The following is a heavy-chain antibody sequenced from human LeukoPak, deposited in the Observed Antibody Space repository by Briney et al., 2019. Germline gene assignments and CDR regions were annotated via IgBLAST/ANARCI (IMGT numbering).Heavy chain of an antibody. V-gene: IGHV4-59*08. D-gene: IGHD4-11*01. CDR3: ASMTTVTSDFDY. CDR2: IYYSGST. CDR1: GGSISSYY. J-gene: IGHJ4*02. Sequence: SETLSLTCTVSGGSISSYYWSWIRQPPGKGLEWIGYIYYSGSTYYNPSLKSRVTISVDTSKNQFSLKLSSVTAADTAVYYCASMTTVTSDFDYWGQGTLVTVSS.